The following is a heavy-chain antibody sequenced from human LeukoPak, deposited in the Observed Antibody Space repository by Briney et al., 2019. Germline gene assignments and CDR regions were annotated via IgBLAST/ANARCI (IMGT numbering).Heavy chain of an antibody. J-gene: IGHJ4*02. CDR3: ARAYYYGSGSFDY. Sequence: ASVKVSCKASGFTFTSSAMQWVRQARGQRLEWIEWIVVGSGNTNYAQKFQERVTITRDMSTSTAYMELSSLRSEDTAVYYCARAYYYGSGSFDYWGQGTLVTVSS. CDR1: GFTFTSSA. D-gene: IGHD3-10*01. V-gene: IGHV1-58*02. CDR2: IVVGSGNT.